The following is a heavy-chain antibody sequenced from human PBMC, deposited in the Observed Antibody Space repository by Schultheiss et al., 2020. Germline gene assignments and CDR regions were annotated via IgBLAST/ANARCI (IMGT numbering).Heavy chain of an antibody. D-gene: IGHD6-19*01. J-gene: IGHJ4*02. CDR1: GYSFTSYW. CDR3: ARQGYSSGWYLAPFDY. CDR2: IYPGDSDT. V-gene: IGHV5-51*01. Sequence: ESLKISCKGSGYSFTSYWIGWVRQMPGKGLEWMGIIYPGDSDTRYSPSFQGQVTISADKSISTAYLQWSSLKASDTAMYYCARQGYSSGWYLAPFDYWGQGTLVTVSS.